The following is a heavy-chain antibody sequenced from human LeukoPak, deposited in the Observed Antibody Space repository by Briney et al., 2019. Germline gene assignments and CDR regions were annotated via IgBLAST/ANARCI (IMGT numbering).Heavy chain of an antibody. V-gene: IGHV4-39*01. CDR3: ARVKRDPYSSILY. J-gene: IGHJ4*02. CDR2: IYYSGST. CDR1: GGSISSTAYY. D-gene: IGHD6-13*01. Sequence: SETLSLTCTVSGGSISSTAYYWGWIRQPPGKGLEWIGSIYYSGSTYYTPFLKSRVTISVDTSKNQFSLKLSSVAAADTAVYYCARVKRDPYSSILYWGQGTLVTVSS.